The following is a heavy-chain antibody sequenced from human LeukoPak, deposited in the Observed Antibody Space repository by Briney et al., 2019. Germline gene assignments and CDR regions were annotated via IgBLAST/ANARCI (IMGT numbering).Heavy chain of an antibody. D-gene: IGHD6-13*01. V-gene: IGHV3-7*03. J-gene: IGHJ5*02. CDR2: IKLDGSEK. CDR1: GFTFGKYW. Sequence: GGSLRLSCVASGFTFGKYWMSWVRQAPGKGLEWVANIKLDGSEKNYVDSVKGRFTISRDNTKNSLYLQMNSLRAEDTATYYCVKKGYSWSPRFDPWGQGTLVTVSS. CDR3: VKKGYSWSPRFDP.